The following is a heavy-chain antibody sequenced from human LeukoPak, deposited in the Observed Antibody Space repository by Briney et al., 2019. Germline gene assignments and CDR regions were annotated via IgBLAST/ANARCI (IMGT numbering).Heavy chain of an antibody. V-gene: IGHV4-34*01. CDR3: ASYYDSFDY. Sequence: PSETLSLTCAVYGGSFSGYYWSWIRQPPGKGLEWIGEINHSGSTNYNPSLKSRVTISVDTSKNQFPLKLSSVTAADTAVYYCASYYDSFDYWGQGTLVTVSS. CDR1: GGSFSGYY. D-gene: IGHD3-3*01. CDR2: INHSGST. J-gene: IGHJ4*02.